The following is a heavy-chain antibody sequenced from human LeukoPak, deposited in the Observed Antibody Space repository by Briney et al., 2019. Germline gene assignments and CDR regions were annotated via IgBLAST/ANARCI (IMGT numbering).Heavy chain of an antibody. CDR2: ISSSSSYI. J-gene: IGHJ3*02. CDR1: GFTFSSYS. Sequence: GGSLRLSCAASGFTFSSYSMNWVRQAPGKGLEWVSSISSSSSYIYYADSVKGRFTISRDNAKNSLYLQMNNLRAEDTAVYYCARECVDTAMDEAFDIWGQGTMVTVSS. CDR3: ARECVDTAMDEAFDI. D-gene: IGHD5-18*01. V-gene: IGHV3-21*01.